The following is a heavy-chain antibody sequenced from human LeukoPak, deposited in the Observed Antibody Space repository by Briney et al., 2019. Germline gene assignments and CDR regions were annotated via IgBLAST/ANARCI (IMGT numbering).Heavy chain of an antibody. Sequence: GGSLRLSCAASGITFSKYGMHWVRQAPGKGLGWVSFISFDGNKKFYTDSVKGRFIISRDNSKNTLYLQMDSLRAEDTAVYYCAKDHSSALLRYFDYWGQGTLVTVSS. CDR1: GITFSKYG. CDR2: ISFDGNKK. V-gene: IGHV3-30*18. J-gene: IGHJ4*02. D-gene: IGHD3-22*01. CDR3: AKDHSSALLRYFDY.